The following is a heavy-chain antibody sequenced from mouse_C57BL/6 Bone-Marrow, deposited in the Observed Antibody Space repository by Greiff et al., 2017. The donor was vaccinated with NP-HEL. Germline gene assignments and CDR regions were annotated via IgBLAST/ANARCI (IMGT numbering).Heavy chain of an antibody. Sequence: EVQLQQSGAELVRPGASVKLSCTVSGFTITDDYMHWVKQRPEQGLEWIGWIDPENGDTEYASKFQGKATITADTSSNTAYLQLSSLTSEDTAVYYCTTCGSSPYAMDYWGQGTSVTVSS. D-gene: IGHD1-1*01. V-gene: IGHV14-4*01. CDR2: IDPENGDT. J-gene: IGHJ4*01. CDR1: GFTITDDY. CDR3: TTCGSSPYAMDY.